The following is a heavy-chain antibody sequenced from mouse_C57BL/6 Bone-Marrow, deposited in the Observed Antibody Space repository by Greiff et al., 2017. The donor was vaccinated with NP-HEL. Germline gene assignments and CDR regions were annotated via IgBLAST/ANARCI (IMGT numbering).Heavy chain of an antibody. CDR2: IDPSDSET. V-gene: IGHV1-52*01. CDR1: GYTFTSYW. J-gene: IGHJ4*01. D-gene: IGHD2-4*01. Sequence: QVQLQQPGAELVRPGSSVKLSCKASGYTFTSYWMHWVKQRPIQGLEWIGNIDPSDSETHYNQKFKDKATLTVDKSSSTAYMQLSSLTSEDSAVYYGTSGGYYDYLYAMDYWGQGTSVTVSS. CDR3: TSGGYYDYLYAMDY.